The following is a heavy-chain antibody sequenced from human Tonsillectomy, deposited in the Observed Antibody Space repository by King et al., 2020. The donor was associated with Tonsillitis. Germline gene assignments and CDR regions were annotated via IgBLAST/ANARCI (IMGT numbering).Heavy chain of an antibody. CDR2: IIPLSRTT. V-gene: IGHV1-69*12. D-gene: IGHD5-12*01. J-gene: IGHJ4*02. CDR1: GATFTSYT. Sequence: QLVQSGAEVKKPGSSVKVSCRASGATFTSYTIIWVRQAPGQGLEWMGGIIPLSRTTNYAQKFQGRVTITADESTGTAYMDLSSLRSEDTAGYFCARVAKPSCYDVYYFDFWGQGTLVTVSS. CDR3: ARVAKPSCYDVYYFDF.